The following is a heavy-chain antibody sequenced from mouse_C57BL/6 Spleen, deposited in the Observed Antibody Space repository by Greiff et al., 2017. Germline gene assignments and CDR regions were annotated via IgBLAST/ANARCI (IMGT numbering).Heavy chain of an antibody. D-gene: IGHD1-1*01. Sequence: EVMLVESGAELVRPGASVKLSCTASGFNIKDDYMHWVKQRPEQGLEWIGWIDPENGDTEYASKFQGKATITADTSSNTAYLQLSSLTSEDTAVYYCTTGYGSSYYFDDGGQGTTLTVSS. CDR1: GFNIKDDY. CDR3: TTGYGSSYYFDD. V-gene: IGHV14-4*01. CDR2: IDPENGDT. J-gene: IGHJ2*01.